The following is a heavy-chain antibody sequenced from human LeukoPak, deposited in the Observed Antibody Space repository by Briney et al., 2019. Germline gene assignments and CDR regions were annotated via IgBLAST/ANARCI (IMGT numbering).Heavy chain of an antibody. J-gene: IGHJ4*02. CDR3: ARGSGYDYGY. D-gene: IGHD5-12*01. CDR2: IYYSGST. Sequence: SETLSLTCTVSGGSISSYYWSWIRQPPGKGLEWIGYIYYSGSTYYNPSLKSRVTISVDTSKNQFSLKLSSVTAADTAVYYCARGSGYDYGYWGQGTLVTVSS. V-gene: IGHV4-59*01. CDR1: GGSISSYY.